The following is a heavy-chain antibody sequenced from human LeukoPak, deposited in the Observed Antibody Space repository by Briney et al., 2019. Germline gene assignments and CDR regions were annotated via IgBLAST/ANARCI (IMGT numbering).Heavy chain of an antibody. Sequence: GASVNVSCKASGYTVTSSDINWVRQATGQGLEWMGWMNPNSGNTGYAQKFQGRVTMTRNTSISTAYMELSSLRSEDTAVYYCARGPSYASGTYNIYGIDYWGQGTLVTVSS. V-gene: IGHV1-8*01. CDR3: ARGPSYASGTYNIYGIDY. J-gene: IGHJ4*02. D-gene: IGHD3-10*01. CDR1: GYTVTSSD. CDR2: MNPNSGNT.